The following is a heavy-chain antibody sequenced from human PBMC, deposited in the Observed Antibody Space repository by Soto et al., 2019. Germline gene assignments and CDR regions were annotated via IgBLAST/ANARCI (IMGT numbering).Heavy chain of an antibody. Sequence: PSETLSLTCTVSGVSISSGDYYSSWIRQHPGKGLEWIGYIYYSGSTYYNPCLKSRVTISVDTSKNQFSLKLSSVTAADTAVYYCARDRASSSAWFDPWGQGTLVTVSS. CDR1: GVSISSGDYY. V-gene: IGHV4-31*03. CDR2: IYYSGST. J-gene: IGHJ5*02. D-gene: IGHD6-6*01. CDR3: ARDRASSSAWFDP.